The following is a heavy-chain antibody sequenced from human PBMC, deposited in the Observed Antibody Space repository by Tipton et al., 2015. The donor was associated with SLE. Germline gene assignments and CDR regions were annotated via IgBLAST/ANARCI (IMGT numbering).Heavy chain of an antibody. D-gene: IGHD6-13*01. CDR2: INHSGST. Sequence: TLSLTCAVYGGSFSGYYWSWIRQPPGKGLEWIGEINHSGSTNYNPSLKSRVTISVDTSKNQFSLKLSSVTAADTAVYYCARDRGGSSWPFDYWGQGTLVTVSS. CDR3: ARDRGGSSWPFDY. V-gene: IGHV4-34*01. CDR1: GGSFSGYY. J-gene: IGHJ4*02.